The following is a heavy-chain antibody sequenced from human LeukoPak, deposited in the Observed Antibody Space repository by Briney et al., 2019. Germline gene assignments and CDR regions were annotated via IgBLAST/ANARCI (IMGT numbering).Heavy chain of an antibody. Sequence: GGSLRLSCAASGFTVSSNYMSWVRQAPGKGLEWVSVIYSGGSTYYADSVKGRFTISRDNSKNTLYFQMNSLRAEDTAVYYCARPSDMGYYYYMDVWGKGTTVTISS. CDR3: ARPSDMGYYYYMDV. V-gene: IGHV3-66*04. CDR2: IYSGGST. CDR1: GFTVSSNY. J-gene: IGHJ6*03.